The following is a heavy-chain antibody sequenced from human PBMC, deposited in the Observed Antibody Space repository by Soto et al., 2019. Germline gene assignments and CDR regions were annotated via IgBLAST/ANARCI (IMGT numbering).Heavy chain of an antibody. D-gene: IGHD7-27*01. J-gene: IGHJ4*02. CDR3: AREEQTGANYYLDY. V-gene: IGHV1-2*02. CDR1: GYTFTGYY. Sequence: GDSVKVSCKASGYTFTGYYIHWVRQAPGQGLEWMGSISPHSGGPNYAQRFQGRVTMTRDTSMTTAYMEMSGLTSDDTAVYYCAREEQTGANYYLDYWGQGTLLTLSS. CDR2: ISPHSGGP.